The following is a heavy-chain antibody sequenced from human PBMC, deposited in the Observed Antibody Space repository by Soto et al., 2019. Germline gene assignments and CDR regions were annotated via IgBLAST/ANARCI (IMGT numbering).Heavy chain of an antibody. J-gene: IGHJ4*02. CDR1: GFTFSSCA. Sequence: LRLSCAASGFTFSSCAMSWVRQAPGKGLEWVSAISGSGGSTYYADSVKGRFTISRDNSKNTLYLQMNSLRAEDAAVYYCAIIAVAGREVDYWGQGTLVTVSS. CDR3: AIIAVAGREVDY. D-gene: IGHD6-19*01. CDR2: ISGSGGST. V-gene: IGHV3-23*01.